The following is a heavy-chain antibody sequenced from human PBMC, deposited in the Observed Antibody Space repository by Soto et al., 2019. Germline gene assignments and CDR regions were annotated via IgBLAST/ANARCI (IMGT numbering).Heavy chain of an antibody. D-gene: IGHD6-13*01. Sequence: QVQLVQSGAEVKKPGSSVKVSCKASGYTFTSYDINWVRQATGQGLAWMGWMNPNSGKTGYAQKFQGRVTMTRNTSIRTADTELSSLRSADTAVYYCARAQHLAGLFLYYFDYWGQGTLVTVSS. CDR3: ARAQHLAGLFLYYFDY. CDR1: GYTFTSYD. CDR2: MNPNSGKT. V-gene: IGHV1-8*01. J-gene: IGHJ4*02.